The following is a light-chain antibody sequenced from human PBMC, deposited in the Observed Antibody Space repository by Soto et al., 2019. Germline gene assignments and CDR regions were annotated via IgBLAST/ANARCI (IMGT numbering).Light chain of an antibody. V-gene: IGKV3-20*01. Sequence: EIVLTQSPDTLSLSPRERATLSCRASQTLRSNFLAWYQQRPGQAPSLLIHDSSSKASGIPDRFSGSVSGTDFTLTISRLGPEDCAVCYCQKYNGSPRTFGQGTKVEVK. CDR3: QKYNGSPRT. CDR1: QTLRSNF. CDR2: DSS. J-gene: IGKJ1*01.